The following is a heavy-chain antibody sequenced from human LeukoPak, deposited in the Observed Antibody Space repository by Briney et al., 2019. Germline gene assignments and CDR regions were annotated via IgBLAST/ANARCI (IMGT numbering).Heavy chain of an antibody. CDR2: IIPILGIA. CDR3: GTYDYVWGSYRLLDY. Sequence: ASVKVSCKASGGTFSSYAISRVRQAPGQGLEWMGRIIPILGIANYAQKFQGRVTITADKSTSTAYMELSSLRSEDTAVYYCGTYDYVWGSYRLLDYWGQGTLVTVSS. J-gene: IGHJ4*02. V-gene: IGHV1-69*04. CDR1: GGTFSSYA. D-gene: IGHD3-16*02.